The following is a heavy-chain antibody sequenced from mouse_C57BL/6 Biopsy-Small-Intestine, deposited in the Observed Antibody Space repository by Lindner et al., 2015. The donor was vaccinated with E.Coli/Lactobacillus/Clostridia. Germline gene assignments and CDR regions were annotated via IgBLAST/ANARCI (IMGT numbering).Heavy chain of an antibody. J-gene: IGHJ4*01. CDR3: ARVKGKGYALDY. CDR2: INPYSGDT. V-gene: IGHV1-20*01. Sequence: VQLQESGPELVKPGASVMMSCKASGYSFTGYFLNWVKQSHGKSLEWIGRINPYSGDTFYNQKFNDKATLTVDKSSSTAHMELRSLTSEDSSLYYCARVKGKGYALDYWGQGTSVTVSS. CDR1: GYSFTGYF.